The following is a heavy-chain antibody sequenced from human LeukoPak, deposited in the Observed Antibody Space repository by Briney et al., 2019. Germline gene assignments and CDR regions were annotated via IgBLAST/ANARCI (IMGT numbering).Heavy chain of an antibody. D-gene: IGHD2-15*01. V-gene: IGHV3-30-3*01. CDR3: ARGDCSGGSCYSDYYYYYGMDV. CDR2: ISYDGSNK. CDR1: GFTFSSYA. J-gene: IGHJ6*02. Sequence: GGSLRLSCAASGFTFSSYAMHWVRQAPGKGLEWVAVISYDGSNKYYADSVKGRFTISRDNSKNTLYLQMNSLRAEDTAVYYCARGDCSGGSCYSDYYYYYGMDVWGQGTTVTVSS.